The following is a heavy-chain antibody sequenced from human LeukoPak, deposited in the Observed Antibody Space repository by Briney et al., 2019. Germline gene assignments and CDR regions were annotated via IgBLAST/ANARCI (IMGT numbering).Heavy chain of an antibody. D-gene: IGHD1-1*01. Sequence: PGGSLRLSCAASGFTFSSYGMHWVRQAPGKGLEWVALIWYDGSDKYYADSVKGRFTISRDNSKNTLHLQMNSLRAEDTAVYYCAKAPPYKKYFDYWGQGTLVTVSS. CDR1: GFTFSSYG. V-gene: IGHV3-33*06. J-gene: IGHJ4*02. CDR2: IWYDGSDK. CDR3: AKAPPYKKYFDY.